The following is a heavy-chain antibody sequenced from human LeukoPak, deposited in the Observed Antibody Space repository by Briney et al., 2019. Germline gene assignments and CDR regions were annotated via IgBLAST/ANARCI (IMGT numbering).Heavy chain of an antibody. Sequence: RASVKVSCKASGGTFSSYAISRVRQAPGQGLEWMGGIIPIFGTANYAQKFQGRVTITTDESTSTAYMELSSLRSEDTAVYYCAGGEVGATRDYYYMDVWGKGTTVTVSS. CDR1: GGTFSSYA. D-gene: IGHD1-26*01. CDR3: AGGEVGATRDYYYMDV. J-gene: IGHJ6*03. CDR2: IIPIFGTA. V-gene: IGHV1-69*05.